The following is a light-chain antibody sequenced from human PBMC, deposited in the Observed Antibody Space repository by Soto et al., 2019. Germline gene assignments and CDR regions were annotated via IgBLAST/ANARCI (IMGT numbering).Light chain of an antibody. CDR2: EVS. V-gene: IGLV2-14*01. J-gene: IGLJ1*01. Sequence: QSALTQPASVSGSPGQSITISCTGTSIDIGGYNYVSWYQQHPGEAPKLIIYEVSRRPSGVSTRFSGSKSGNTASLTISELQAEDDADYYCSSYTGSSSLGVFGAGTKVTVL. CDR1: SIDIGGYNY. CDR3: SSYTGSSSLGV.